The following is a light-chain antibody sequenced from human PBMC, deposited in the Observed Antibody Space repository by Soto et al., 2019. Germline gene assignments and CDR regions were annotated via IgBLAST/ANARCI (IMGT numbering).Light chain of an antibody. CDR2: DSS. V-gene: IGKV1-5*01. CDR1: QSISDW. J-gene: IGKJ1*01. Sequence: DTHLTQSPSTLSASVGDRVTITCRASQSISDWLAWYQQKPGKAPTLLIYDSSTLESGVPSRFSGSGSGTEFTLSISSLQPDDFATYFCQQYNDYWTFGQGTRVTIK. CDR3: QQYNDYWT.